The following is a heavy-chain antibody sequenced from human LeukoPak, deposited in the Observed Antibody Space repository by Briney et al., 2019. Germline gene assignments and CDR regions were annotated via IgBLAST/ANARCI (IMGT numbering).Heavy chain of an antibody. J-gene: IGHJ4*02. D-gene: IGHD6-19*01. V-gene: IGHV3-9*01. CDR3: AKALFSIAVAGTEIDY. CDR1: GFTFDDYA. Sequence: GGSLRLSCAASGFTFDDYAMDWVRQAPGKGLEWVSGISWNSGSIGYADSVKGRFTISRDNAKNSLYLQMNSLRAEDTALYYCAKALFSIAVAGTEIDYWGQGTLVTVSS. CDR2: ISWNSGSI.